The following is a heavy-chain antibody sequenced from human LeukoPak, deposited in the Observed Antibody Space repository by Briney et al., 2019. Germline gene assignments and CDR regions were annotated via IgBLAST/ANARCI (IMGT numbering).Heavy chain of an antibody. CDR3: TRGTNDWPGVDY. CDR2: IDPAGTST. CDR1: GFRFSDYW. J-gene: IGHJ4*02. D-gene: IGHD1-1*01. Sequence: GGSLRLSCAASGFRFSDYWMHWVRQAPGKGLVWVSRIDPAGTSTSHAGSLRGRFTISRDNAKNTLYLQMTNLRVEDTGVYYCTRGTNDWPGVDYWGQGTLVTVSS. V-gene: IGHV3-74*01.